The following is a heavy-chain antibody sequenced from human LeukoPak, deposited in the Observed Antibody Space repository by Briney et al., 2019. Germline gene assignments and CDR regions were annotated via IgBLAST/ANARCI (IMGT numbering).Heavy chain of an antibody. CDR1: GFTFSSYS. Sequence: GGSLRLSCAASGFTFSSYSMNWVRQAPGKGLEWGSYISSSSSTIYHADSVKGRFTISRDNSKNTLYLQMNSLRAEDTAVYYCAKDHQRITMIVVPDYWGQGTLVTVSS. CDR2: ISSSSSTI. D-gene: IGHD3-22*01. J-gene: IGHJ4*02. V-gene: IGHV3-48*01. CDR3: AKDHQRITMIVVPDY.